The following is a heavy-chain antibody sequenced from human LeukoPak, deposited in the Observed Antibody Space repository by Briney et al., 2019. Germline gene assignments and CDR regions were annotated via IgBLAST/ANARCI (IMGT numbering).Heavy chain of an antibody. D-gene: IGHD3-10*01. CDR2: ISSSGSTI. Sequence: GGSLRLSCAASGFTFSSYEMNWVRQAPGKGLEWVSYISSSGSTIYYADSVKGRFTISRDNAKNSLYLQMNSLRAEDTAVYYCARDFYPASRVRGVIDGMDVWGKGTTVTVSS. CDR1: GFTFSSYE. J-gene: IGHJ6*04. CDR3: ARDFYPASRVRGVIDGMDV. V-gene: IGHV3-48*03.